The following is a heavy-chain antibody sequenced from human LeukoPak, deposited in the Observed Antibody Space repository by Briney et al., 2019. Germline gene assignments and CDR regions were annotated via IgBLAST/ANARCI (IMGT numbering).Heavy chain of an antibody. CDR2: IIPILGIA. D-gene: IGHD6-19*01. V-gene: IGHV1-69*04. CDR3: ARDPSSGWYIRVGTFDI. CDR1: GGTFSSYA. Sequence: GSSVKISCKASGGTFSSYAISWVRQAPGQGLEWMGRIIPILGIANYAQKFQGRVTITADKSTSTAYMELSSLRSEDTAVYYCARDPSSGWYIRVGTFDIWGQGTMVTVSS. J-gene: IGHJ3*02.